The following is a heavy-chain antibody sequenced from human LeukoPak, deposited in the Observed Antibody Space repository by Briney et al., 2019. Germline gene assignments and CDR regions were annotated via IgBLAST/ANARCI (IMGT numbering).Heavy chain of an antibody. CDR2: INHSGST. CDR3: ASVGLGWELPGAFDI. D-gene: IGHD1-26*01. V-gene: IGHV4-39*07. Sequence: SETLSLTCSVSGGSIRSNTNFWGWDSSSYWGWIRQPPGKGLEWIGEINHSGSTNYNPSLKSRVTISVDTSKNQFSLKLSSVTAAGTAVYYCASVGLGWELPGAFDIWGQGTMVTVSS. CDR1: GGSIRSNTNFWGWDSSSY. J-gene: IGHJ3*02.